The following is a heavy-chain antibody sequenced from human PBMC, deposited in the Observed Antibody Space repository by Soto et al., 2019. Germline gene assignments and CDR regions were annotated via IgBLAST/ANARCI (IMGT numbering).Heavy chain of an antibody. J-gene: IGHJ4*02. V-gene: IGHV1-18*01. CDR2: ISAHNGNT. CDR1: GYGFTTYD. CDR3: ARGRYGDY. D-gene: IGHD1-1*01. Sequence: QVHLGQSGAEVKKPGASVKVSFKGSGYGFTTYDITWVRQAPGQGLEWMGWISAHNGNTNYAQKLQGRVTVTRDTSTSTAYMELRSLRSDDTAVYYCARGRYGDYWGQGALVTVSS.